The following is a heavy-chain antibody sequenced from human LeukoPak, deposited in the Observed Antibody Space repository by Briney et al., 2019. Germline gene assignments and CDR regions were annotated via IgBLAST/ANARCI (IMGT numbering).Heavy chain of an antibody. CDR1: GGSFSGYY. V-gene: IGHV4-34*01. J-gene: IGHJ4*02. CDR2: INHSGST. D-gene: IGHD6-19*01. Sequence: PETLSLTCAVYGGSFSGYYWSWIRQPPGKGLEWIGEINHSGSTNYNPSLKSRVTISVDTSKNQFSLKLSSVTAADTAVYYCARGRSGWYSATTGYFDYWGQGTLVTVSS. CDR3: ARGRSGWYSATTGYFDY.